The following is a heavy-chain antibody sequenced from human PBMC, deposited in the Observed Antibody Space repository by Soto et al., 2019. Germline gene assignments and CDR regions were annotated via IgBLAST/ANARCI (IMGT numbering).Heavy chain of an antibody. J-gene: IGHJ4*02. CDR2: IYSGGYT. V-gene: IGHV3-53*01. Sequence: EVQLVESGGGLIQPGGSLRLSCAVSGFTVSNNYMSWVRQAPGKGLEGVSVIYSGGYTAYGDSVKGRFTISRDNSKNKLNLQKNSLRPEAPAGYSGAALRGGGGYWGQGTLVTVSS. CDR1: GFTVSNNY. CDR3: AALRGGGGY. D-gene: IGHD3-10*01.